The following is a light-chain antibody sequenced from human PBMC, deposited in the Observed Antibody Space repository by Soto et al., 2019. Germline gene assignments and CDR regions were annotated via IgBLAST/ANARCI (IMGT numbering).Light chain of an antibody. CDR3: QQYNNWPGWA. Sequence: EIVMTQSPVTLSVSPGERVTLSCRASQSLSSNLAWYQQKPGQPPRLLVYGASTRATGIPARFSGSGSETEFTLTISSLQSEDFAVYYCQQYNNWPGWAFGQGTKVE. CDR1: QSLSSN. J-gene: IGKJ1*01. V-gene: IGKV3-15*01. CDR2: GAS.